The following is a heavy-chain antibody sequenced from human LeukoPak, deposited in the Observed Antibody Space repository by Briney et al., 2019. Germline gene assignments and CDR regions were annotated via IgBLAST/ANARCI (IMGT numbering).Heavy chain of an antibody. V-gene: IGHV4-34*12. D-gene: IGHD3-10*01. J-gene: IGHJ5*02. CDR1: GGSFSGYS. Sequence: SETLSLTCAVYGGSFSGYSWSWIRQPPGKGLEWVGEMIRSGSTNYNPSLKSRVSMSVDTSRNQFSLNLRYVTAADTAVYYCARDSGTTGEVKFDPWGQGALVTVSS. CDR2: MIRSGST. CDR3: ARDSGTTGEVKFDP.